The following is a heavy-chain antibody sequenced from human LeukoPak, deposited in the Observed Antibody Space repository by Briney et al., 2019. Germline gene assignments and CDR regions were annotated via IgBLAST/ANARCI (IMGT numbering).Heavy chain of an antibody. J-gene: IGHJ4*02. CDR3: AKDPNPLYDFWTGYK. Sequence: PPGGSLRLSCAASGFTFSSYEMNWVRQAPGKGLEWVSYISSSGSTIYYADSVKGRFTISRDNAKNSPYLQMNSLRAEDTAVYYCAKDPNPLYDFWTGYKWGQGTLVTVSS. CDR2: ISSSGSTI. CDR1: GFTFSSYE. D-gene: IGHD3-3*01. V-gene: IGHV3-48*03.